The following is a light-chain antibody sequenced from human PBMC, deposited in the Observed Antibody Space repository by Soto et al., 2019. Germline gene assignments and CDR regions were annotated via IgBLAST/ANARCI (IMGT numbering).Light chain of an antibody. J-gene: IGLJ1*01. CDR3: CSSSGSYTLV. CDR2: DVN. V-gene: IGLV2-11*01. Sequence: QSALTQPRSVSWSPGQSVTISCTGSSSDVGSYAYVSWYQHHPGKAPKVMTSDVNKRPSGVPDRFSCSKSGNTASLTISGLQADDDADYYCCSSSGSYTLVFGSGTKLTVL. CDR1: SSDVGSYAY.